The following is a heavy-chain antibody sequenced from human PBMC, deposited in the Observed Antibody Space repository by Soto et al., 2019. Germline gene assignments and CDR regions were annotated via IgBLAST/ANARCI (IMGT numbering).Heavy chain of an antibody. D-gene: IGHD3-10*01. CDR3: AKDMVRGVIIGGMDV. CDR2: ISWNSGSI. Sequence: GGSLRLSCAASGFTFDDYAMHWVRQAPGKGLEWVSGISWNSGSIGYADSVKGRFTISGDNAKNSLYLQMNSLRAEDTALYYCAKDMVRGVIIGGMDVWGQGTTVTVYS. CDR1: GFTFDDYA. J-gene: IGHJ6*02. V-gene: IGHV3-9*01.